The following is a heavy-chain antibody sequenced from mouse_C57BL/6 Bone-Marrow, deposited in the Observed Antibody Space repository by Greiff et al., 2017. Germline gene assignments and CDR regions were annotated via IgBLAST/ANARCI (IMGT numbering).Heavy chain of an antibody. CDR2: ISDGGSYT. J-gene: IGHJ2*01. CDR3: ARETGY. CDR1: GFTFSSYA. Sequence: EVKLVESGGGLVKPGGSLKLSCAASGFTFSSYAMSWVRQTPEKRLAWVATISDGGSYTYYPDNVKGRFTISRDNAKNNLYLQMSHLKSEDTAMYYCARETGYWGQGTTLTVSS. V-gene: IGHV5-4*01.